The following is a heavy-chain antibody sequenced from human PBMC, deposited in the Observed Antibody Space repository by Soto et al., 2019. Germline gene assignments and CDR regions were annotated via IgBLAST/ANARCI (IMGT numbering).Heavy chain of an antibody. V-gene: IGHV4-31*02. J-gene: IGHJ5*02. CDR3: ARVSATGARWFDP. CDR1: GGSISSGAYY. Sequence: SGGSISSGAYYWSWVRQPPGKGLEWIGYIHHNGNSYNNPSLKSRVSMSLDTSKNQFSLNLTAVTAADTAVYFCARVSATGARWFDPGAREPWSPSPQ. D-gene: IGHD2-8*02. CDR2: IHHNGNS.